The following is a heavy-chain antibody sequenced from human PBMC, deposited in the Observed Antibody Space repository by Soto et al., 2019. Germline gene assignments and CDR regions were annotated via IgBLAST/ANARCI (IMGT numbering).Heavy chain of an antibody. J-gene: IGHJ3*02. Sequence: QVQLQESGPGLVKPSQTLSLTCTVSGGSISSGGYYWSWIRQHPGKVLEWIGYIYYSGSTYYNPYLKSRVTISVDTSKNQFSLKLSSVTDAYTAVYYCAGTTALSYDYSSGSDDFDIWGQGTMVTVSS. V-gene: IGHV4-31*03. CDR1: GGSISSGGYY. CDR2: IYYSGST. D-gene: IGHD3-22*01. CDR3: AGTTALSYDYSSGSDDFDI.